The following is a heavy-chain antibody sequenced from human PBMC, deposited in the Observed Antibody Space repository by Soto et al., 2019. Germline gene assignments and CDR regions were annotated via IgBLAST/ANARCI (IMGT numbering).Heavy chain of an antibody. D-gene: IGHD1-26*01. Sequence: QVQLVESGGGVVQPGRSLRLSCAASGFTFSSYAMHWVRQAPGKGLEWVAVISYDGSNKYYADSVKGRFTISRDNSKNTLYLQMNSLRAEDTAVYYCARDPRWGGPKWELRPYYFDYWGQGTLVTVSS. J-gene: IGHJ4*02. CDR3: ARDPRWGGPKWELRPYYFDY. V-gene: IGHV3-30-3*01. CDR2: ISYDGSNK. CDR1: GFTFSSYA.